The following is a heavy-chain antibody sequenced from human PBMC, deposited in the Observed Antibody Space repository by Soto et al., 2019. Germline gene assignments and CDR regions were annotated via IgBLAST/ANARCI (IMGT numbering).Heavy chain of an antibody. J-gene: IGHJ6*02. CDR3: ARQNYYAGMDV. Sequence: QVQLVQSGAEVKKPGASVKVSCKASGYTFSSYFITWVRQAPGQGLEWMGWISAYNGNTNYAQMLQGRVTMTTDTSTATAYMEMRSLGSDDTAVYYCARQNYYAGMDVWGQGTTVTVSS. CDR1: GYTFSSYF. V-gene: IGHV1-18*01. CDR2: ISAYNGNT.